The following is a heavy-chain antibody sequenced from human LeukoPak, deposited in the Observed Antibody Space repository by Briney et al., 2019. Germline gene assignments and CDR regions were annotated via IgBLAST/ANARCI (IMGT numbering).Heavy chain of an antibody. D-gene: IGHD1-7*01. V-gene: IGHV4-34*01. Sequence: SETLSLTCAVYGGSFSGYHWSWIRQPPGKGLEWIGEINHSGSTNYNPSLKSRVTISVDTSKNQFSLKLSSVTAADTAVYYCARRYNWNYVVAYYYGMDVWGQGTTVTVSS. CDR3: ARRYNWNYVVAYYYGMDV. CDR2: INHSGST. J-gene: IGHJ6*02. CDR1: GGSFSGYH.